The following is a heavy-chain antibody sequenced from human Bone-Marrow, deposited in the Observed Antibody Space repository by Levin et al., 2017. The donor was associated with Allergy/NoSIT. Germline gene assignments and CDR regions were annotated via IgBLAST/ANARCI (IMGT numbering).Heavy chain of an antibody. CDR3: ARRGGTTAYYFDY. D-gene: IGHD1-7*01. Sequence: GGSLRLSCAASGFTFSSYAMSWVRQAPGKGLEWVSAISGSGGSTYYADSVKGRFTISRDNSKNTLYLQMNSLRGEDTAVYSCARRGGTTAYYFDYWGQGTLVTVSS. J-gene: IGHJ4*02. CDR2: ISGSGGST. V-gene: IGHV3-23*01. CDR1: GFTFSSYA.